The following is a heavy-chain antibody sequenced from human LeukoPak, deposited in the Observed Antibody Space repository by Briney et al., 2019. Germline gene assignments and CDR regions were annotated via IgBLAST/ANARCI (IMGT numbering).Heavy chain of an antibody. J-gene: IGHJ4*02. CDR1: VGSINNNY. CDR2: AHTNGIT. CDR3: ARSSPVPDY. Sequence: SETLSLTCSVSVGSINNNYWSWIRQPPGKGLEWIGYAHTNGITHYNPSLESRVTISVDMSKNQFSLKLTSVTAADTAVYYCARSSPVPDYWGQGVLVTVSS. V-gene: IGHV4-59*01.